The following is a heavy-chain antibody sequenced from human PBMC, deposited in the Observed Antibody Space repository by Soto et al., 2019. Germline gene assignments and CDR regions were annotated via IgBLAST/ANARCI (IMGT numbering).Heavy chain of an antibody. CDR2: ISVSGDST. V-gene: IGHV3-23*01. CDR3: AKICRYGDPEY. D-gene: IGHD2-21*02. CDR1: GFTFSSYA. Sequence: EVQLLESGGGLVQPGGSLRLSCAASGFTFSSYAMSWVRQAPGKGLEWVSGISVSGDSTYYAGSVKGRFTISRVNSKSTLYLQMNSLRAEDTAVYYCAKICRYGDPEYWGQGALVTVSS. J-gene: IGHJ4*02.